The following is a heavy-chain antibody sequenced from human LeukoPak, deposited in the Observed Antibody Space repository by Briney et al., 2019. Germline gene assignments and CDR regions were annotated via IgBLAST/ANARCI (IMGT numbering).Heavy chain of an antibody. D-gene: IGHD4-23*01. CDR2: INSDGSST. Sequence: GGSLRLSCAASGFTFGSYWMHWVRQAPGKGLVWVSRINSDGSSTSYADSVKGRCTISRGNARNTLYLQMNSLRAEDTAVYYCASPTVVSLAFRHWGQGTLVPVSS. CDR3: ASPTVVSLAFRH. V-gene: IGHV3-74*01. J-gene: IGHJ4*02. CDR1: GFTFGSYW.